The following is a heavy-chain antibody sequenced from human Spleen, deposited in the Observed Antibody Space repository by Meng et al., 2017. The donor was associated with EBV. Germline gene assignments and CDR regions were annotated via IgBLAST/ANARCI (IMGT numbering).Heavy chain of an antibody. V-gene: IGHV4-39*07. J-gene: IGHJ4*02. CDR1: GGSLRINSYI. D-gene: IGHD3-10*01. Sequence: LEGGGTGRVKPSVPLYRTCMVIGGSLRINSYIWGSVPQCPGRGLEWIWIMTYSESPYYNASLKSRLPISIDTSKTQVSLKMTSVTAADTAVYCCVIDYYGTGTSWGQGTLVTVSS. CDR3: VIDYYGTGTS. CDR2: MTYSESP.